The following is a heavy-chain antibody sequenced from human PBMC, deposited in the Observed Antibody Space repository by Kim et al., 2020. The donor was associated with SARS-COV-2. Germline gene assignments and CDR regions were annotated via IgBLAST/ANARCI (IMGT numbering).Heavy chain of an antibody. V-gene: IGHV3-73*01. D-gene: IGHD6-6*01. CDR1: GFTFSGSA. J-gene: IGHJ4*02. CDR3: ARLSSSSSENF. CDR2: IRKKSDNFAT. Sequence: GGSLRLSCAASGFTFSGSAIHWVRQAPGKGLEWIGRIRKKSDNFATAYAASVKGRFTISRDDSENTAYLQMNSLQTEDTAVYFCARLSSSSSENFWGQGTPVTVSS.